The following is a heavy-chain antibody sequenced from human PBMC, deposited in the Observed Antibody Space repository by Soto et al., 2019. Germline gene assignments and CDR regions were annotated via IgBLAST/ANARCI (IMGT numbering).Heavy chain of an antibody. CDR2: ISGSGSPT. D-gene: IGHD6-19*01. Sequence: GGSLRLSCAASGFTFSDHYMSWIRQAPGKGLEWVSYISGSGSPTYYANSVKGRFTISRDNAKNSLYLQMNSLRAEDTAVYFCAKTTDGWFSAFEIWGQGTVVTVSS. CDR1: GFTFSDHY. V-gene: IGHV3-11*01. CDR3: AKTTDGWFSAFEI. J-gene: IGHJ3*02.